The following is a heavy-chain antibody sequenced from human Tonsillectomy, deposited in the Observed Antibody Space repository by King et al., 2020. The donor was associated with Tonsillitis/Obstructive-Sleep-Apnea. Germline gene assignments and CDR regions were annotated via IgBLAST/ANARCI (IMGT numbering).Heavy chain of an antibody. CDR2: IYPGDSDT. Sequence: VQLVESGAEVKKPGESLKISCTGSGYIFTSYWIGWLRQMPGKGLEWMGIIYPGDSDTRYSPSFQGQVTISADNSISTAYLQWSSLKASDTPMYYCAISSSSWENDFDYWGQGTLVTVSS. CDR3: AISSSSWENDFDY. V-gene: IGHV5-51*01. D-gene: IGHD6-13*01. CDR1: GYIFTSYW. J-gene: IGHJ4*02.